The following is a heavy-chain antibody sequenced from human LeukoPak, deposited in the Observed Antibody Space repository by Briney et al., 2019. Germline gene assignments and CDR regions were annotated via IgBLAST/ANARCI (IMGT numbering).Heavy chain of an antibody. Sequence: GASVKVSCKAAGYTFTSYGISWVRQAPGQGLEWMGWISAYNGNTNYAQKLQGRVIMTTDTSTSTAYMELRSLRSDYTAVYYCARDFSVGATTYFDHWGPGTLVTVSS. CDR1: GYTFTSYG. CDR3: ARDFSVGATTYFDH. CDR2: ISAYNGNT. D-gene: IGHD1-26*01. J-gene: IGHJ4*02. V-gene: IGHV1-18*01.